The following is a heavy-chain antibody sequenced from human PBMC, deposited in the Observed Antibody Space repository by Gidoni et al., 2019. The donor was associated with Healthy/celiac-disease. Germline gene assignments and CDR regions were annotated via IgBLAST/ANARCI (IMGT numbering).Heavy chain of an antibody. CDR1: GFYLSRYA. D-gene: IGHD3-10*01. CDR2: ISGSGGTT. J-gene: IGHJ4*02. CDR3: AKDFGAVLWFGELLDYFDS. V-gene: IGHV3-23*01. Sequence: VQLLESGGGLVQPGESLSRSCAASGFYLSRYAMSWVRQAPGKGLEWVSAISGSGGTTDYAHSVNGRFTISRDNSKNTLYLQMISLRAEDTAVYYCAKDFGAVLWFGELLDYFDSWGQGTLVTVSS.